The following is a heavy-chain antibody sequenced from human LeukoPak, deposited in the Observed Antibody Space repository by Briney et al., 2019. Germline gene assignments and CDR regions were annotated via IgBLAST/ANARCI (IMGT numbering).Heavy chain of an antibody. CDR1: GGSISSSSYY. CDR3: ARDKISINAFDM. D-gene: IGHD1-14*01. Sequence: SETLSLTCTVSGGSISSSSYYWGWIRQPPGKGLEWIGSIYYSGSTYYNPSLKSRVTISVDTSKNQFSLKLSSVTAADTAVYYCARDKISINAFDMWGQGTMVTVSS. V-gene: IGHV4-39*07. CDR2: IYYSGST. J-gene: IGHJ3*02.